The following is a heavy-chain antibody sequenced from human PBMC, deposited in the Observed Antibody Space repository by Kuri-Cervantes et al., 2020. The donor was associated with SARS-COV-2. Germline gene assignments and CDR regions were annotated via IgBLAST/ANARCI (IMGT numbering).Heavy chain of an antibody. D-gene: IGHD4-17*01. CDR3: AKGKALEAVTTTFDY. CDR2: ISSSGSTI. CDR1: GFTFSDYY. V-gene: IGHV3-11*04. Sequence: GESLKISCAASGFTFSDYYMSWIRQAPGKGLEWVSCISSSGSTIYYADSVKGRFTISRDNAKNSLYLQMNSLRAEDTAVYYCAKGKALEAVTTTFDYWGQGTLVTVSS. J-gene: IGHJ4*02.